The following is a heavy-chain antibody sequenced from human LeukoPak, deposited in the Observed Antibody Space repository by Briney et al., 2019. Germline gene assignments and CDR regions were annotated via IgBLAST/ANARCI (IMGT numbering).Heavy chain of an antibody. Sequence: KPSETLSLTCTVSGGSISSYYWSWIRQPPGKGLEWIGYIYYSGSTNYNPSLKSRVTISVDTSKNQFSLKLSSVTAADTAVYYCARAFSGWPDYWGQGTLVTVSS. J-gene: IGHJ4*02. CDR2: IYYSGST. CDR1: GGSISSYY. CDR3: ARAFSGWPDY. V-gene: IGHV4-59*08. D-gene: IGHD6-19*01.